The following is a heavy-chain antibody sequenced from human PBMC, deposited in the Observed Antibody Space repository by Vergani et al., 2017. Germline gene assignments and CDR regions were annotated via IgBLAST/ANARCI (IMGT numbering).Heavy chain of an antibody. V-gene: IGHV1-69*01. Sequence: QVQLVQSGAEVKKPGSSVKVSCKASGGTFSSYAISWVRQAPGQGLEWMGGIIPIFGTANYAQKFQGRVTITADESTSTAYMELSSLRSEDTAVYYCARVEDGRGRDGYNYAFDIRGQGTMVTVSS. CDR1: GGTFSSYA. CDR2: IIPIFGTA. D-gene: IGHD5-24*01. CDR3: ARVEDGRGRDGYNYAFDI. J-gene: IGHJ3*02.